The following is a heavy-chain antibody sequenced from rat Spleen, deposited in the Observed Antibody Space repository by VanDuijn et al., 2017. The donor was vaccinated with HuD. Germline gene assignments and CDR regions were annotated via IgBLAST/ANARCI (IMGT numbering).Heavy chain of an antibody. D-gene: IGHD1-12*02. V-gene: IGHV2S61*01. J-gene: IGHJ3*01. Sequence: QVQLKESGPGLLQLSQTLSLTCTVSGSSLSSYGVIWVRQPQGKGLEWMGVIWGNGNTNYNSALKSRLSISRDTSKSQVFLKMNNLQTEDTAMYFCASPPHGIGPYWGQGTLVTVSS. CDR1: GSSLSSYG. CDR2: IWGNGNT. CDR3: ASPPHGIGPY.